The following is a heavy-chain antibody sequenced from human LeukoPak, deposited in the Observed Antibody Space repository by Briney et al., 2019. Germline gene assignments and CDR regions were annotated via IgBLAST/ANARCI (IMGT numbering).Heavy chain of an antibody. CDR1: GYTFTSYG. CDR3: ARERLSPLGYYGMDV. CDR2: ISAYNGNT. Sequence: ASVKVSCKASGYTFTSYGISWVRQAPGQGLEWMGWISAYNGNTNYAQKLQGRVTMTTDTSTSTAYMELRSLRSGDTAVYYCARERLSPLGYYGMDVWGQGTTVTVSS. V-gene: IGHV1-18*01. D-gene: IGHD1-26*01. J-gene: IGHJ6*02.